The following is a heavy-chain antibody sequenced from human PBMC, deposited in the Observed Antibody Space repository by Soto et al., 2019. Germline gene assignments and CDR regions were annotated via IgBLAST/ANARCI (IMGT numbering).Heavy chain of an antibody. D-gene: IGHD2-15*01. Sequence: QVQLVQSGSEVKKPGASVKVSCKASGYTFTSYDINWVRQATGQGLEWMGWMNPNSANTGYAQKFQGRVTMTRNTSINTAYMKRSSLRSDDTAVYYWAKGRTDYGGNLRPYYWGQGTLVTVSS. CDR1: GYTFTSYD. J-gene: IGHJ4*02. CDR3: AKGRTDYGGNLRPYY. CDR2: MNPNSANT. V-gene: IGHV1-8*01.